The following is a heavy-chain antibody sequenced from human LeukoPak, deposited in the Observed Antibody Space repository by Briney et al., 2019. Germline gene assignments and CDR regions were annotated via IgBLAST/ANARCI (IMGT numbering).Heavy chain of an antibody. CDR1: GYTFTSYD. V-gene: IGHV1-8*03. Sequence: ASVKVSCKASGYTFTSYDINWVRQATGQGLEWMGWMNPNSGNTGYAQKFQGRVTITRNTSISTAYMELSSLRSEDTAVYYCARTLGTYYDFWSGYSARDAFDIWGQGTMVTVSS. CDR3: ARTLGTYYDFWSGYSARDAFDI. J-gene: IGHJ3*02. CDR2: MNPNSGNT. D-gene: IGHD3-3*01.